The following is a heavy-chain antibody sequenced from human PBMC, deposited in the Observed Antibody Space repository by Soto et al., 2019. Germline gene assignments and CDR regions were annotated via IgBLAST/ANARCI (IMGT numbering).Heavy chain of an antibody. J-gene: IGHJ4*02. V-gene: IGHV4-39*07. CDR1: CCPITSSSYY. CDR3: GRTSTSGTRLDC. D-gene: IGHD1-1*01. Sequence: SDILALHCTVSCCPITSSSYYWGWLRQPPGKGLEWIGSIYSSGSTYYNPSLKSRVTISVYTSKNQFSLKLNSVTAADTALSYCGRTSTSGTRLDCCGQGTLITVSS. CDR2: IYSSGST.